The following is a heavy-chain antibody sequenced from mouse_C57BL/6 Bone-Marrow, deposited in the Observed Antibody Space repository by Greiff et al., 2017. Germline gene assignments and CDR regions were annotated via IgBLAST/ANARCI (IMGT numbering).Heavy chain of an antibody. CDR2: IYPGDGDT. Sequence: QVQLQQSGPELVKPGASVKISCKASGYAFSSSWMNWVKQRPGKGLEWIGRIYPGDGDTNDNGKFKGKATLTADKSSSTAYMQLSSLTSEDSAVYFCAGIYYGDDDAMDYWGQGTSVTVSS. J-gene: IGHJ4*01. CDR3: AGIYYGDDDAMDY. V-gene: IGHV1-82*01. CDR1: GYAFSSSW. D-gene: IGHD2-2*01.